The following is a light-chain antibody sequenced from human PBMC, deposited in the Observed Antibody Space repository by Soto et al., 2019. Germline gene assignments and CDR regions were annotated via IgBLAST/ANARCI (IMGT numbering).Light chain of an antibody. CDR1: QTISSW. Sequence: DIQMTQSPSTLSGSVGDRVTITCRASQTISSWLAWYQQKPGKAPKLLIYKASTLKSGVPSRFSGSGSGTEFTLTISSLQPEDFATYYCLQHNSYPSFGPGTKVDIK. V-gene: IGKV1-5*03. CDR2: KAS. CDR3: LQHNSYPS. J-gene: IGKJ3*01.